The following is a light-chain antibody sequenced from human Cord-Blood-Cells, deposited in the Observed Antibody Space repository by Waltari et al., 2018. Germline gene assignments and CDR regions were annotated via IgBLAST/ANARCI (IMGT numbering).Light chain of an antibody. V-gene: IGLV2-18*02. CDR2: EVS. Sequence: QSALTQPPSVSGSPGPSVTISCTGTSSDGGSYNRVSWYQQPPGTAPKLMIDEVSNRPSGVPDRFSGSKSGNTASLTISGLQAEDEADYYCSSYTSSSTWVFGGGTKLTVL. CDR1: SSDGGSYNR. CDR3: SSYTSSSTWV. J-gene: IGLJ3*02.